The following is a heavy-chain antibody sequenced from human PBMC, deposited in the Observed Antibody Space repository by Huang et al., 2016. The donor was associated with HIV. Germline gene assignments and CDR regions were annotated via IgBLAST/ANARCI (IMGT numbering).Heavy chain of an antibody. CDR1: GGSFSSSFYY. D-gene: IGHD3-10*01. CDR2: SYYSGRT. V-gene: IGHV4-39*01. CDR3: ARHDPDYYGSGSYYNNPIY. Sequence: QLQLQESGPGLVKPSETLSLTCTVSGGSFSSSFYYWGWIRQPPGTGLGGIGTSYYSGRTYYNPSLKSRGTISVDTSKNQFSLKLSSVTAADTAVYYCARHDPDYYGSGSYYNNPIYWGQGTLVTVSS. J-gene: IGHJ4*02.